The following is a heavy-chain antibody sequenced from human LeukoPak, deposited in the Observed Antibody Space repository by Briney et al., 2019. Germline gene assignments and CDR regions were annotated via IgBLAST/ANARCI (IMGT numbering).Heavy chain of an antibody. CDR1: GFTVSSNY. J-gene: IGHJ4*02. D-gene: IGHD5-24*01. V-gene: IGHV3-53*04. Sequence: GGSLRLSCAASGFTVSSNYMSWVRQAPGKGLEWVSVIYSGGSTFYADSVKGRFTISRHNSKNTLYLQMNSLRAEDTAVYYCARGREGMATIDPPDYWGQGTLVTVSS. CDR2: IYSGGST. CDR3: ARGREGMATIDPPDY.